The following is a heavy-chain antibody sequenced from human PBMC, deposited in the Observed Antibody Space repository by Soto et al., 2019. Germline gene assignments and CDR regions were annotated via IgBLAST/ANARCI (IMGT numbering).Heavy chain of an antibody. V-gene: IGHV1-18*01. CDR1: GYTFTSYG. CDR3: ARVFGGWQWLVQWNDY. J-gene: IGHJ4*02. D-gene: IGHD6-19*01. CDR2: ISAYNGNT. Sequence: QVQLVQSGAEVKKPGASVKVSCKASGYTFTSYGISWVRQAPGQGLEWMGWISAYNGNTNYAQKLQGRVTMTTDTSTSTADMELRSLRSDDTAVYYCARVFGGWQWLVQWNDYWGQGTLVTVSS.